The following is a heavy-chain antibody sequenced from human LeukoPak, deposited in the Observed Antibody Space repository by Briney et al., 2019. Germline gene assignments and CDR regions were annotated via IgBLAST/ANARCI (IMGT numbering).Heavy chain of an antibody. CDR1: GFTVSSNY. J-gene: IGHJ3*02. CDR3: AAQWLVLGAFDI. CDR2: IYSGGST. V-gene: IGHV3-53*01. Sequence: PGGSLRLSCAASGFTVSSNYMSWVRQAPGKGLEWVSVIYSGGSTYYADSVKGRFIISRDNSKNTLHLQMNSLRAEDTAVYYCAAQWLVLGAFDIWGQGTMVTVSS. D-gene: IGHD6-19*01.